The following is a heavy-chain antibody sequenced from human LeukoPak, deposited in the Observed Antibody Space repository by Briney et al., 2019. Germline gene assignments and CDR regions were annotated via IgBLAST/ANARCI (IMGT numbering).Heavy chain of an antibody. D-gene: IGHD3-10*01. CDR1: GGSISSSNW. CDR2: IYYSGST. Sequence: PSGTLSLTCAVSGGSISSSNWWSWVRQPPGKGLEWIGCIYYSGSTNYNPSLKSRVTISVDTSKNQFSLNLTSVTAADTAVYYCARHKSPLPLHWGQGTLVTVSS. J-gene: IGHJ4*02. CDR3: ARHKSPLPLH. V-gene: IGHV4-4*02.